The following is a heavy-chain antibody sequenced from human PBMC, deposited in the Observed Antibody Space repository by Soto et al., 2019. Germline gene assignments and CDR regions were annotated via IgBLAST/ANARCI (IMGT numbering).Heavy chain of an antibody. V-gene: IGHV3-30*18. CDR2: ISYDGSNK. Sequence: GGSLRLSCAASGFTFSSYSMHWVRQAPGKGLEWVAVISYDGSNKYYADSVKSRFTISRDNSKSTLYLQMNSLRDEDTAVYYCANEQADYYYFGMDVWGQGTTVTVSS. J-gene: IGHJ6*02. CDR3: ANEQADYYYFGMDV. CDR1: GFTFSSYS.